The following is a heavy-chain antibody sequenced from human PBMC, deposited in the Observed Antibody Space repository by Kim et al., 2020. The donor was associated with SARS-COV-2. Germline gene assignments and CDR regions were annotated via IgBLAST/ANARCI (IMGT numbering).Heavy chain of an antibody. V-gene: IGHV3-15*01. CDR1: GFTFSNAW. D-gene: IGHD1-26*01. J-gene: IGHJ6*02. CDR3: TLIVDSGLDV. Sequence: GGSLRLSCGASGFTFSNAWMSWVRQAPGKGLEWVGRIKKKTDGGTTDYAAPVRGRFSISRDDSKNTLYLEMDSLKTEDTAVYYCTLIVDSGLDVWGQGTTVTVYS. CDR2: IKKKTDGGTT.